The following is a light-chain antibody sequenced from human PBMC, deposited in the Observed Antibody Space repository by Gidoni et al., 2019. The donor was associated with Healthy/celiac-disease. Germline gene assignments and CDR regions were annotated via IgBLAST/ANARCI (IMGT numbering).Light chain of an antibody. Sequence: EIVMTQSPATLSVSPGERATLSCRASQSVSSNLAWYQQKPGQAPRLFIYGASTRATGIPARFSGSGSGTEFTLTISSLQSEDFAVYYCQQYNNWPPHFGQGTRLEIK. V-gene: IGKV3-15*01. CDR1: QSVSSN. CDR3: QQYNNWPPH. J-gene: IGKJ5*01. CDR2: GAS.